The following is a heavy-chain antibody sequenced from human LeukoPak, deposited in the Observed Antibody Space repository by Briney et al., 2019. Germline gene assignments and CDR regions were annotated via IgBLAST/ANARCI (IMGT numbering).Heavy chain of an antibody. CDR2: ITGSGSST. V-gene: IGHV3-23*01. J-gene: IGHJ5*02. Sequence: GGSLRLSCAASGFTFSSYAMTWVRQAPGKGLEWVSTITGSGSSTYYADSVKGRFTIPRDNSKNTLYLQMNSLTAEDTAVYYCANPHCSSTSCYWFDPWGQGTLVTVSS. CDR3: ANPHCSSTSCYWFDP. CDR1: GFTFSSYA. D-gene: IGHD2-2*01.